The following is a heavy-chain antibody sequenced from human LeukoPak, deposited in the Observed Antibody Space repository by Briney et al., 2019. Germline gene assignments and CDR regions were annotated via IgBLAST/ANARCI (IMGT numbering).Heavy chain of an antibody. J-gene: IGHJ6*02. CDR2: INHSGST. D-gene: IGHD2-2*01. CDR1: GGSFSGYY. CDR3: ARVVPAAYKYYYYGMDV. V-gene: IGHV4-34*01. Sequence: SETLSLTCAVYGGSFSGYYWSWIRQPPGKGLEWIGEINHSGSTNYNPSLKSRVTISVDTSKNQFSLKLSSVTAADTAVYYCARVVPAAYKYYYYGMDVWGQGTTVTVS.